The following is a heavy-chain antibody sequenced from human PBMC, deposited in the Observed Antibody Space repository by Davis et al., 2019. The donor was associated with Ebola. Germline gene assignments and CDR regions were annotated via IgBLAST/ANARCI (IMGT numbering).Heavy chain of an antibody. D-gene: IGHD5-24*01. Sequence: PGGSLRLSCTPSGFTFRGYGMHWVRQAPGKGLEWVAGISYDGSNQYYAESVKGRLTISRDNFKNMLYLQVDSLRLEDTALFYCVRRGWQQSRHSGMDVWGQGTTVTVSS. J-gene: IGHJ6*02. CDR2: ISYDGSNQ. V-gene: IGHV3-30*03. CDR3: VRRGWQQSRHSGMDV. CDR1: GFTFRGYG.